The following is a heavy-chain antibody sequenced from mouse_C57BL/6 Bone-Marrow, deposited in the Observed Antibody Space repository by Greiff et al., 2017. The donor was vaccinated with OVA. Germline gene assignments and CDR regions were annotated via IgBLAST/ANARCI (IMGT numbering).Heavy chain of an antibody. Sequence: EVKLMESGGGLVQPGGSLKLSCAASGFTFSDYGMAWVRQAPRKGPELVAFISNLAYSIYYADNVTGRFTISRENAKNTLYLEMSSLRSEDTAMYYCARPGDYDGVYAMDYWGQGTSVTVSS. J-gene: IGHJ4*01. CDR2: ISNLAYSI. D-gene: IGHD2-4*01. CDR3: ARPGDYDGVYAMDY. CDR1: GFTFSDYG. V-gene: IGHV5-15*01.